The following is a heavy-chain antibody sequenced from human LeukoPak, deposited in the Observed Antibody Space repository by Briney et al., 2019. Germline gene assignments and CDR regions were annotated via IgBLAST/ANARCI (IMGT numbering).Heavy chain of an antibody. Sequence: GGSLRLSCAASGFTFSSSAMSWVRQAPGKGLEWVSAISNNGGYTYYADSVQGRFTISRDNSKSTLCLQMNSLRAEDTAVYYCAKQLGYCSGGSCYFPYWGQGTLVPVSS. CDR2: ISNNGGYT. V-gene: IGHV3-23*01. D-gene: IGHD2-15*01. J-gene: IGHJ4*02. CDR1: GFTFSSSA. CDR3: AKQLGYCSGGSCYFPY.